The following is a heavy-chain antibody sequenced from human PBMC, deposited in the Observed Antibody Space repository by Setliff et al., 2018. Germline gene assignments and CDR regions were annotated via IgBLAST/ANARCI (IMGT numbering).Heavy chain of an antibody. CDR1: GGSISRYH. CDR2: IQTSGTT. CDR3: ARRSPAYYSDSSGYFYDTSPYMDV. Sequence: PSETLSLTCTVSGGSISRYHWSWIRQPPGKGLEWIGYIQTSGTTNYNPSLKSRVTISVDTSKNQFSLRLSSVTAADTAVYYCARRSPAYYSDSSGYFYDTSPYMDVWGKGTTVTVSS. V-gene: IGHV4-4*08. J-gene: IGHJ6*03. D-gene: IGHD3-22*01.